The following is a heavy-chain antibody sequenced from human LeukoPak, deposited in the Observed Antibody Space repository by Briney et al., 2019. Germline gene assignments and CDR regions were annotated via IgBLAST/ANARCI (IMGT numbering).Heavy chain of an antibody. V-gene: IGHV1-2*02. Sequence: ASVKVSCKASGYTFTSYGISWERQAPGQGLEWMGWINPNSGGTNYAQKFQGRVTMTRDTSISTAYMELSRLRSDNTAVYYCAIGMLGEMATIFGYWGQGTLVTVSS. CDR2: INPNSGGT. CDR1: GYTFTSYG. CDR3: AIGMLGEMATIFGY. J-gene: IGHJ4*02. D-gene: IGHD5-24*01.